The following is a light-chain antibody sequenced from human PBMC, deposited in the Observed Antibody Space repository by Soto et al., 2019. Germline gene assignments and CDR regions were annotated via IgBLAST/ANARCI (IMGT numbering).Light chain of an antibody. CDR2: GAS. CDR1: QSVRSK. Sequence: EIVLTQSPASLSVSPGERATLSCRASQSVRSKVAWYQQKPGQAPSLVIYGASTRATGIPARFSGSGSGTDFTLTISSLEPEDFAVYYCQQRSKLITFGQGTRLEIK. V-gene: IGKV3-11*01. CDR3: QQRSKLIT. J-gene: IGKJ5*01.